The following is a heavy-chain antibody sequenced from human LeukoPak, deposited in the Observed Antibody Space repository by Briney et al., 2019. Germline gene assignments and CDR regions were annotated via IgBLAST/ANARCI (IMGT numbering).Heavy chain of an antibody. CDR2: IKQDGSEK. Sequence: GGSLRLSCAASGFTFSSYWMSWVRQAPGKGLEWVANIKQDGSEKYYVDSVKGRFTISRDNAKNSLYLQMNSLRAEDTAVYYCARVGGSGYEGDAFDIWGQGTMVTVSS. CDR1: GFTFSSYW. D-gene: IGHD5-12*01. V-gene: IGHV3-7*01. J-gene: IGHJ3*02. CDR3: ARVGGSGYEGDAFDI.